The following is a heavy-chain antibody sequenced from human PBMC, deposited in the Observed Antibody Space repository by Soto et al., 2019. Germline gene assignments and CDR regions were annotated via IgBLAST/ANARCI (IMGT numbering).Heavy chain of an antibody. CDR2: ISGYNGKT. Sequence: QVQLLQSAAEVKKPGASVKVPCKTSGYIFSEYGISWVRQAPGQGLEWMGWISGYNGKTIYPQSLQGRVTVTTDTSPTTVYMELRSLRTADTAVYYCARDPGFASRSYYFDNWGQGTLLTVSS. J-gene: IGHJ4*02. CDR1: GYIFSEYG. CDR3: ARDPGFASRSYYFDN. V-gene: IGHV1-18*01. D-gene: IGHD2-21*01.